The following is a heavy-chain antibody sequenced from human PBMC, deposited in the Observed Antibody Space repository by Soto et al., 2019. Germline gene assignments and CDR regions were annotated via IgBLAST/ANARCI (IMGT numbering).Heavy chain of an antibody. CDR2: ISSSSSYI. CDR1: GFTFSSYS. Sequence: EVQLVESGGGLVKPRGSLRLSCAASGFTFSSYSMNWVRQAPGKGLEWVSSISSSSSYIYYADSVKGRFTISRDNAKNSLYLQMNSLRAEDTAVYYCARGSPRLYYFDYWGQGTLVTVSS. V-gene: IGHV3-21*01. J-gene: IGHJ4*02. CDR3: ARGSPRLYYFDY.